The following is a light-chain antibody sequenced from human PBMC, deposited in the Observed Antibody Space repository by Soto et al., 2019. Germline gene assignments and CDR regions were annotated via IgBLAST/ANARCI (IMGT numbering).Light chain of an antibody. Sequence: QSALTQPASVSGSPGQSITISCTGTTSDVGGYNFVSWYQQHPGKAPKLMISEVSNRPSGVSNRFSGSKSGNTASLTISGLQPEDEADYFCSSYTTTNTFYVFGTGTKLTVL. CDR2: EVS. J-gene: IGLJ1*01. V-gene: IGLV2-14*01. CDR1: TSDVGGYNF. CDR3: SSYTTTNTFYV.